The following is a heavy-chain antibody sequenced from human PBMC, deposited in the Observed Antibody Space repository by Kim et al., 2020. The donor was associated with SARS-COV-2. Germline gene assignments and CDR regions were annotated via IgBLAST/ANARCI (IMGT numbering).Heavy chain of an antibody. Sequence: LKSRVTISVDTSKNQFSLKLSSVTAADTAVYYCARMIMGYCGGDCYSGDYWGQGTLVTVSS. V-gene: IGHV4-39*01. CDR3: ARMIMGYCGGDCYSGDY. J-gene: IGHJ4*02. D-gene: IGHD2-21*02.